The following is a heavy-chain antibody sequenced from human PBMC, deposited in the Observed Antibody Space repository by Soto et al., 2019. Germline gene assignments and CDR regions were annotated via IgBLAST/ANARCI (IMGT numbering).Heavy chain of an antibody. CDR1: GFTSSAYD. Sequence: EAQLVESGGGVVQPGGSLRLSCAASGFTSSAYDMHWVRQATGKGLEWVSAIGAADDPYYLGSVKGRFTISRENDRNSFYLQMNNLRAGDTAVYYCARAYSGRLPRRADYYFAMDVWGQGTTVTVSS. V-gene: IGHV3-13*05. J-gene: IGHJ6*02. CDR3: ARAYSGRLPRRADYYFAMDV. CDR2: IGAADDP. D-gene: IGHD2-21*01.